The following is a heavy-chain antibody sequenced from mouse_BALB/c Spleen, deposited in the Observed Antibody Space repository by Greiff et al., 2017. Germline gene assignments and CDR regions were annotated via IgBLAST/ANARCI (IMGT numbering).Heavy chain of an antibody. CDR3: AREIYYYGSSYAMDY. Sequence: VHLVESGPGLVAPSQSLSITCTVSGFSLTGYGVNWVRQPPGKGLEWLGMIWGDGSTDYNSALKSRLSISKDNSKSQVFLKMNSLQTDDTARYYCAREIYYYGSSYAMDYWGQGTSVTVSS. J-gene: IGHJ4*01. V-gene: IGHV2-6-7*01. CDR2: IWGDGST. CDR1: GFSLTGYG. D-gene: IGHD1-1*01.